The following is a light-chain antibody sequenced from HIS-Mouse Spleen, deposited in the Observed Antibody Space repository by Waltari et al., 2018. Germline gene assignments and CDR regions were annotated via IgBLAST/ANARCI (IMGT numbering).Light chain of an antibody. CDR3: YSTDSSGNHRV. Sequence: SYELTQPPSVSVSPGQTARITCSGAALPKKYAYWYQQKAGQAPVLVIYEDSKRPSGIPEGFSGSRSGTMATLTISGAQVEDEADYYCYSTDSSGNHRVFGGGTKLTVL. J-gene: IGLJ2*01. CDR1: ALPKKY. CDR2: EDS. V-gene: IGLV3-10*01.